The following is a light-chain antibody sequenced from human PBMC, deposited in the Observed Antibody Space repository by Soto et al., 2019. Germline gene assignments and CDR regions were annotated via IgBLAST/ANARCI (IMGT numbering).Light chain of an antibody. J-gene: IGKJ1*01. Sequence: DIVMTQSPATLSVSPGDRVTLSCRASQSVSNYLVWYQQKSGQAPKLLIYVASTLTTGIPASFSGSGSGTEFTLTISSQHSEDFAVYYCQQYNNCPTLGQGTKVEIK. CDR3: QQYNNCPT. V-gene: IGKV3-15*01. CDR1: QSVSNY. CDR2: VAS.